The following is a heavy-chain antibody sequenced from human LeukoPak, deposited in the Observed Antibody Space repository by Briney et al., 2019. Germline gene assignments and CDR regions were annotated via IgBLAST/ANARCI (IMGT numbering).Heavy chain of an antibody. D-gene: IGHD4-17*01. CDR2: NSGYNGNT. V-gene: IGHV1-18*01. CDR1: GYAFTSYG. CDR3: ARGGDYNWFDP. Sequence: ASVKVSXKASGYAFTSYGISWARQAPGRGLEWMGWNSGYNGNTNYAQKFQGRVTMTTDTSTSTAYMELRSLRSDDTAVYYCARGGDYNWFDPWGQGTLVTVSS. J-gene: IGHJ5*02.